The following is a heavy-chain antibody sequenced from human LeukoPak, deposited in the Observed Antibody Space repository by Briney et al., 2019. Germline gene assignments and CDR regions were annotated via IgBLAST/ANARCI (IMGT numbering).Heavy chain of an antibody. V-gene: IGHV4-39*07. CDR1: GGSISSSSYY. Sequence: ASETLSLTCTVSGGSISSSSYYWGWIRQPPGRGLEWIGSIYYSGSTYYNPSLKSRVTISVDTSKNQFSLKLSSVTAADTAVYYCARVAATLLSFDYWGQGTLVTVSS. J-gene: IGHJ4*02. D-gene: IGHD2-15*01. CDR3: ARVAATLLSFDY. CDR2: IYYSGST.